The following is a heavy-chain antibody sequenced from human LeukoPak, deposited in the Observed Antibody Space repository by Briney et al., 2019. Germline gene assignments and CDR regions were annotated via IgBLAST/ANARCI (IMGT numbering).Heavy chain of an antibody. J-gene: IGHJ4*02. CDR1: GGSISSYY. CDR2: IYDSGST. Sequence: PSETLSLTCTVSGGSISSYYWSWIRQPPGKGLEWVGYIYDSGSTNYNPSPKSRVTISIDTSKNQFSLKLSSVTAADTAVYYCAKESGGYTSGWYFDYWGQGTLVTVSS. V-gene: IGHV4-59*01. D-gene: IGHD6-19*01. CDR3: AKESGGYTSGWYFDY.